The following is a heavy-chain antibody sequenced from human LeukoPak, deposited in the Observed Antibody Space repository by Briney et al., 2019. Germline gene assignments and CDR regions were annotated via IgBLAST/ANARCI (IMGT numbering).Heavy chain of an antibody. V-gene: IGHV1-8*01. Sequence: ASVKVSCKASGYTFTSYDINWVRQATGQGLEWMGWMNPNSGNTGYAQKFQGRVTMTRNTSISTAYMELSSLRSEDTAVYYCARGLGSIAAAGTYYYYYYYMDVWGKGTTVTVSS. CDR2: MNPNSGNT. CDR1: GYTFTSYD. J-gene: IGHJ6*03. D-gene: IGHD6-13*01. CDR3: ARGLGSIAAAGTYYYYYYYMDV.